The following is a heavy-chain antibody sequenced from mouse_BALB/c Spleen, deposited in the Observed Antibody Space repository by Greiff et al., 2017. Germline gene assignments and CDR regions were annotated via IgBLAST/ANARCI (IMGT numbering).Heavy chain of an antibody. V-gene: IGHV1S135*01. D-gene: IGHD2-14*01. CDR1: GYAFTSYN. Sequence: EVQVVESGPELVKPGASVKVSCKASGYAFTSYNMYWVKQSHGKSLEWIGYIDPYNGGTSYNQKFKGKATLTVDKSSSTAYMHLNSLTSEDSAVYYCAREGYHEGFAYWGQGTLVTVSA. CDR3: AREGYHEGFAY. CDR2: IDPYNGGT. J-gene: IGHJ3*01.